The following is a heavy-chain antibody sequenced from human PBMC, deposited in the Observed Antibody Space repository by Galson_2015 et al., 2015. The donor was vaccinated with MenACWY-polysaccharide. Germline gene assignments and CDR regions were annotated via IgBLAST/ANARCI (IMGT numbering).Heavy chain of an antibody. CDR3: ARGGGYCGSTGCQRYDC. Sequence: SLRLSCAASGFTLSSYWMSWVRQAPGKGLEWVANIKQDGSDRYYVDSVKGRFTISRDNAKNPLYLQMNSLRAEDTAVYFCARGGGYCGSTGCQRYDCSGHGTLVTVSS. D-gene: IGHD2-2*01. CDR1: GFTLSSYW. V-gene: IGHV3-7*04. CDR2: IKQDGSDR. J-gene: IGHJ4*01.